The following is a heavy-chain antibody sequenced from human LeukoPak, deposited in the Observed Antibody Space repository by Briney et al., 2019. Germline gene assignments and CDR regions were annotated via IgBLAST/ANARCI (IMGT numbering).Heavy chain of an antibody. D-gene: IGHD3-16*02. CDR1: GYTFTSNY. CDR3: AREKPYDYVWGSYRHFDY. J-gene: IGHJ4*02. Sequence: ASVKVSCKASGYTFTSNYIHWVRQAPGQGLEWMGMIYPRDGSTSYAQKFQGRVTVTRDTSTSTVHMELSSLRSEDTAVYYCAREKPYDYVWGSYRHFDYWGQGTLVTVSS. CDR2: IYPRDGST. V-gene: IGHV1-46*01.